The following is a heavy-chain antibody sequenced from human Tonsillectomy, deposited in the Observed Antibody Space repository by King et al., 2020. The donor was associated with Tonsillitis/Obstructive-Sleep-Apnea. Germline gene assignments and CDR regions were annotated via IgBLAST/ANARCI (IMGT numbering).Heavy chain of an antibody. CDR1: GFTFSSYS. J-gene: IGHJ4*02. Sequence: VQLVESGGGLVKPGGYLRLSCAASGFTFSSYSMNWVRQAPGKGLEWVSSISSSSSDIYYADSVKGQFTISRDNAKNTLYLQMNSLRAEDTAVYYCASYPADHFLSCYFIYWGQGTLVTVSS. D-gene: IGHD3-3*02. CDR3: ASYPADHFLSCYFIY. CDR2: ISSSSSDI. V-gene: IGHV3-21*01.